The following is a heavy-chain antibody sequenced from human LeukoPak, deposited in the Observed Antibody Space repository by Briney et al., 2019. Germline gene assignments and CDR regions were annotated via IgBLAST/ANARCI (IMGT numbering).Heavy chain of an antibody. D-gene: IGHD1-26*01. CDR3: ASRMGANRGH. V-gene: IGHV3-53*04. CDR1: GFTVSSNY. J-gene: IGHJ4*02. CDR2: IYSGGST. Sequence: GGSLRLSCASSGFTVSSNYMSWVREAPGKGLELVSVIYSGGSTYYADSVKGRFTTSRHNSKNTPYRQMNSLRAEDTAVYYCASRMGANRGHWGQGTLVTVSS.